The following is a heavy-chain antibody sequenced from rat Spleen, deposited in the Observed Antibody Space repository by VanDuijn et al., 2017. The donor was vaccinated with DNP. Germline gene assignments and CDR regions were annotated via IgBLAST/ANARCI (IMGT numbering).Heavy chain of an antibody. V-gene: IGHV5-25*01. D-gene: IGHD1-2*01. CDR3: ARLRKGGSFNYFDY. Sequence: EVQLVESGGGLVQPGRSLKLSCAASGFTFSNYDMAWVRQAPTKGLEWVASISPSGGSTYYRDSVKGRFTISRDNAKSTLYLQMDSLRSEDTATYYCARLRKGGSFNYFDYWGQGVMVTVSS. CDR1: GFTFSNYD. J-gene: IGHJ2*01. CDR2: ISPSGGST.